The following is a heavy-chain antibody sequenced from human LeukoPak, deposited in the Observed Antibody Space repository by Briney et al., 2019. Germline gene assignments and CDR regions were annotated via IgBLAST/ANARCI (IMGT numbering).Heavy chain of an antibody. CDR2: INWNSRSI. V-gene: IGHV3-9*01. CDR3: ARVTNSGFDY. CDR1: GFTFDDYA. Sequence: PGGSLRLSCAASGFTFDDYAMHWVRQAPGKGLEWVSGINWNSRSIGYADSVKGRFTISRDSAKNSLYLQMNSLRAEDTALYYCARVTNSGFDYWGQGTLVTVSS. J-gene: IGHJ4*02. D-gene: IGHD4-23*01.